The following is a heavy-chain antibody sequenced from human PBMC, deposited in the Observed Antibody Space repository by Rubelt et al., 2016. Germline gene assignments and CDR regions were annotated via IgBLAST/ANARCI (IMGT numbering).Heavy chain of an antibody. CDR2: IYYSGTT. D-gene: IGHD1-26*01. CDR3: ARHALTWELPPRSPFDI. CDR1: GYSIGNGYY. V-gene: IGHV4-38-2*02. J-gene: IGHJ3*02. Sequence: QVHLQESGPGLVKPSETLSLTCSVSGYSIGNGYYWGWIRQPPGKGLEWIGTIYYSGTTYYNQSLKSRFALSVDTPKNHFSLRLSSVTAADTAVYHCARHALTWELPPRSPFDIWGQGTMVTVSS.